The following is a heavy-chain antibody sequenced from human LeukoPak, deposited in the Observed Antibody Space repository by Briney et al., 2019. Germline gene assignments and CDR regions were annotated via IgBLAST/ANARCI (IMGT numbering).Heavy chain of an antibody. J-gene: IGHJ4*02. CDR3: AKDPPRYEYSYGYS. V-gene: IGHV3-23*01. D-gene: IGHD5-18*01. Sequence: GGSLRLSCAASGFTVSSNYMSWVRQAPGKGLEWVSAISGSGGSTYYADSVKGRFTISRDNSKNALYLQMNSLRAEDTAVYYCAKDPPRYEYSYGYSWGQGTLVTVSS. CDR2: ISGSGGST. CDR1: GFTVSSNY.